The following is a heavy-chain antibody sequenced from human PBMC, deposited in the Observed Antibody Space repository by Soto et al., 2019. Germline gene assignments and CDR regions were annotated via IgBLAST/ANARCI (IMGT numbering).Heavy chain of an antibody. D-gene: IGHD2-15*01. V-gene: IGHV3-30*03. CDR3: ARDGDKYCSAGSCYSGYYYYAMDV. J-gene: IGHJ6*02. Sequence: GGSLRLSCAASGFTFNIYGMHWVRQAPDKGLEWVALISYDGSNQYYADSVKGRFTISRDNSKNTLFLQMNSLRADDTAVYYCARDGDKYCSAGSCYSGYYYYAMDVWGQGTTVTVSS. CDR1: GFTFNIYG. CDR2: ISYDGSNQ.